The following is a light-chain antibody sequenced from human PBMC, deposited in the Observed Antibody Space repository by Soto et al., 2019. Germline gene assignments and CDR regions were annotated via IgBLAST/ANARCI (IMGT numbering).Light chain of an antibody. CDR1: SSNIGAGYD. CDR2: GNS. Sequence: QSVLTQPPSVSGAPGQRVTISCIGSSSNIGAGYDVHWYLHLPGTAPKLLIFGNSHRPSGVPDRFSASKSGTSASLAITGLQAEDEADYYCQSYDNTLSGVVFGGGTQLTVL. V-gene: IGLV1-40*01. CDR3: QSYDNTLSGVV. J-gene: IGLJ2*01.